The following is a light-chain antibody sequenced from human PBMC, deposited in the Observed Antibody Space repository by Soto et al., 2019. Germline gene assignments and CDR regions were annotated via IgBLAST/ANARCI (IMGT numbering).Light chain of an antibody. V-gene: IGLV2-18*02. Sequence: QSALTQPPSVSGSPGQSVAISCTGTSSDVGSYNRVSWYQQPPGTAPKLMNYDVSNRPSVVPDRFSGSTSGTTASLTISGLHAEDEADYYCSSFTTSSTYVFGTGTKVTVL. CDR3: SSFTTSSTYV. CDR1: SSDVGSYNR. J-gene: IGLJ1*01. CDR2: DVS.